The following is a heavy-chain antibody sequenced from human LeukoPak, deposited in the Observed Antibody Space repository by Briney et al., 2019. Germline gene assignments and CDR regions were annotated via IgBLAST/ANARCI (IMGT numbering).Heavy chain of an antibody. CDR1: GGSISSYH. D-gene: IGHD3-9*01. V-gene: IGHV4-59*01. CDR2: IYYSGST. J-gene: IGHJ3*02. Sequence: SETPSLTCTVSGGSISSYHWSWIRQPPGKGLEWIGYIYYSGSTNYNPSLKSRVTISVDTSKNQFSLKLSSVTAADTAVYYCARTDYDILTGYWTYAFDIWGQGTMVTVSS. CDR3: ARTDYDILTGYWTYAFDI.